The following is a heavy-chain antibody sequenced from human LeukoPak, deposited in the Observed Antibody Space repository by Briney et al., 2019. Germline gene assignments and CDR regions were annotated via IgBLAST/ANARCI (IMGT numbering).Heavy chain of an antibody. V-gene: IGHV3-33*01. CDR2: IWYDRSSK. D-gene: IGHD6-19*01. CDR1: GFTFSSYG. Sequence: GGSLRLSCAASGFTFSSYGMHWVRQAPGKGLEWVAVIWYDRSSKYYADSVKGRFTISRDNSKNTLYLQMNSLRAEDTAVYYCARDSAWKAVASYYFDYWGQGTLVTVSS. CDR3: ARDSAWKAVASYYFDY. J-gene: IGHJ4*02.